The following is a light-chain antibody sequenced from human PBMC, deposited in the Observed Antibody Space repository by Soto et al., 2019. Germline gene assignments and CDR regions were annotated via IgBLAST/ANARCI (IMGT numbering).Light chain of an antibody. J-gene: IGKJ2*01. CDR3: QQYNNWSRT. CDR1: QSVGSN. Sequence: EIVMTQSPATLSVSLGERATLSCRASQSVGSNLAWYQQKPGQAPRLLIYGASSRATGIPARFGGSGSGTEFTFTISSLQSEDFAVYYCQQYNNWSRTFGQGTKLEIK. V-gene: IGKV3-15*01. CDR2: GAS.